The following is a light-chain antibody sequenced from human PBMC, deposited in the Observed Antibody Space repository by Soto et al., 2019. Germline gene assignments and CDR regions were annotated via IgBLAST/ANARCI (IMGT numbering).Light chain of an antibody. CDR2: DDN. Sequence: QSVLTQPPSVSAAPAQKVTISCSGSSSNIGGNSVSWYQQLPGTAPKLLIYDDNKRPSGIPDRFSGSKSGTSATLGITGFQTGDEADYYCGSWDSRLSAYVFGTGTQVTVL. CDR3: GSWDSRLSAYV. CDR1: SSNIGGNS. V-gene: IGLV1-51*01. J-gene: IGLJ1*01.